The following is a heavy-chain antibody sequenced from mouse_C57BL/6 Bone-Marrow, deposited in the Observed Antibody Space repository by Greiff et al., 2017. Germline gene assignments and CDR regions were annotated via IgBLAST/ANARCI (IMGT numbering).Heavy chain of an antibody. V-gene: IGHV5-6*02. D-gene: IGHD1-1*01. Sequence: EVKLVESGGDLVKPGGSLKLSCAASGFTFSSYGMSWVRQTPDKRLEWVATISSGGSYTYYPDSVKGRFPISRDNAKNTLYLQMSSLKSEDTAMYYCARHRYGSSSWYFDVWGTGTTVTVSS. CDR2: ISSGGSYT. CDR1: GFTFSSYG. CDR3: ARHRYGSSSWYFDV. J-gene: IGHJ1*03.